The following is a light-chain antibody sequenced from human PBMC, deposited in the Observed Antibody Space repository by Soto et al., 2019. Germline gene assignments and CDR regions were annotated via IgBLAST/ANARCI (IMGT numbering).Light chain of an antibody. V-gene: IGKV3-15*01. CDR2: GAS. J-gene: IGKJ1*01. CDR3: QQSNNWTRT. CDR1: QSVDTN. Sequence: EIVLTQSPGTLSLFQGERATLSGRATQSVDTNLAWYQPKTGQAPRILISGASTRATAIPARFSGSVSGTEFTLTISRLQSEDCAVYDCQQSNNWTRTFCQRTKVDI.